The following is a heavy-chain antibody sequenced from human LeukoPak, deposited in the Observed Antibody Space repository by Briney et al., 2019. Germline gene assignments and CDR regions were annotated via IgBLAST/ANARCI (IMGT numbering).Heavy chain of an antibody. CDR3: AKDGKYYYDTSGYFWYFEL. D-gene: IGHD3-22*01. Sequence: GGSLRLSCAASGFTFSSYAMSWVRQAPGKGLEWVSAISGGGYSTYYADSVKGRFTISKDNSKNTLYLQMNSLRAEDTAVYYCAKDGKYYYDTSGYFWYFELWGRGTLVTGSS. J-gene: IGHJ2*01. CDR2: ISGGGYST. CDR1: GFTFSSYA. V-gene: IGHV3-23*01.